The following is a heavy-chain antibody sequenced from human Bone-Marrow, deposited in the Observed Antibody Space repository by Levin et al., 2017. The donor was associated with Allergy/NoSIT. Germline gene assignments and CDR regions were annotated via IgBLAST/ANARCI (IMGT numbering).Heavy chain of an antibody. Sequence: PGGSLRLSCAASGFTFDDYAMHWVRQAPGKGLEWVSGISWNSGSIGYADSVKGRFTISRDNAKNSLYLQMNSLRAEDTALYYCAKDIVTAMVRGVIITPGVNRKLIINYYGMDVWGQGTTVTVSS. CDR3: AKDIVTAMVRGVIITPGVNRKLIINYYGMDV. V-gene: IGHV3-9*01. D-gene: IGHD3-10*01. CDR2: ISWNSGSI. J-gene: IGHJ6*02. CDR1: GFTFDDYA.